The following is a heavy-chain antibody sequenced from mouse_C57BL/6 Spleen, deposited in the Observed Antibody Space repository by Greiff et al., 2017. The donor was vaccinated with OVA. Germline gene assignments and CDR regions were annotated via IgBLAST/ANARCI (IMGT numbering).Heavy chain of an antibody. V-gene: IGHV14-4*01. J-gene: IGHJ4*01. Sequence: EVQLQQSGAELVRPGASVKLSCTASGFNIKDDYMHWVKQRPEQGLEWIGWIDPENGDTEYASKFQGKATITADTSSNTAYLQLSSLTSEDTAVYYCTSPGPLTGRGGYWGQGTSVTVSS. CDR1: GFNIKDDY. D-gene: IGHD3-1*01. CDR3: TSPGPLTGRGGY. CDR2: IDPENGDT.